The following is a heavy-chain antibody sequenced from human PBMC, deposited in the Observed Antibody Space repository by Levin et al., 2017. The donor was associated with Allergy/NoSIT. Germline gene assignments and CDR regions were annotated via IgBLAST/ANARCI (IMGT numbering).Heavy chain of an antibody. D-gene: IGHD4-11*01. CDR1: GFSLRTSGVG. CDR3: AHIGTTIYYFDY. Sequence: SGPTLVKPTQTLTLTCAFSGFSLRTSGVGVGWIRQPPGKALAWLALIYWNDDKRYSPSLKTRLTITKDTSTNQVVLRMNNMDPVDTATYYCAHIGTTIYYFDYWGQGTLVTVSS. J-gene: IGHJ4*02. V-gene: IGHV2-5*01. CDR2: IYWNDDK.